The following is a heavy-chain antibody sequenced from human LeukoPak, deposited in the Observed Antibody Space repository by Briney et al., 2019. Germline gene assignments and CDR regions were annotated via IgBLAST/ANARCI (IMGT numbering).Heavy chain of an antibody. CDR3: AKDSGYCSSTSCYISLDAFDI. CDR1: GFTFSSYA. J-gene: IGHJ3*02. D-gene: IGHD2-2*02. Sequence: GGSLRLSCAASGFTFSSYAVSWVRQAPGKGLEWVSAISGSGGSTYYADSVKGRFTISRDNSKNTLYLQMNSLRAEDTAVYYCAKDSGYCSSTSCYISLDAFDIWGQGTMVTVSS. V-gene: IGHV3-23*01. CDR2: ISGSGGST.